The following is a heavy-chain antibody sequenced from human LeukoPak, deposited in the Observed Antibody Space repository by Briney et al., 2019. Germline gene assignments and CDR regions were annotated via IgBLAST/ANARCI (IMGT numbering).Heavy chain of an antibody. CDR1: GGTFSSYA. CDR2: IIPIFGTA. J-gene: IGHJ4*02. D-gene: IGHD6-13*01. V-gene: IGHV1-69*06. Sequence: ASVKVSCKASGGTFSSYAISWVRQAPGQGLEWMGGIIPIFGTANYAQKFRGRVTITADKSTRTAYMELSSLRSEDTAVYYCARLGGGLQIAAAAGLDYWGQGTLVTVSS. CDR3: ARLGGGLQIAAAAGLDY.